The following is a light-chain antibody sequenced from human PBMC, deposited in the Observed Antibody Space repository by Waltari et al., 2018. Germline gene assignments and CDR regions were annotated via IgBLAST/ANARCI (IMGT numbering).Light chain of an antibody. CDR1: QSVSSIY. Sequence: EIVLTQSPGTLSLSPGERATLSCRASQSVSSIYFAWYQQKTGQAPRLLIYGAPSRATGIPDRFSGSWSGTDFTLTISRLEPEDFALYYCQQYGGSTWTFGQGTKVEIK. J-gene: IGKJ1*01. V-gene: IGKV3-20*01. CDR3: QQYGGSTWT. CDR2: GAP.